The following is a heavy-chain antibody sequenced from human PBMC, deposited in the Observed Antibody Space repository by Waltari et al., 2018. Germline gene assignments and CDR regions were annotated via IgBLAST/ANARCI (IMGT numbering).Heavy chain of an antibody. CDR2: EIHILGIA. CDR3: ARDPGYSSSSLDDY. CDR1: GGTFSSYA. Sequence: QVQLVQSGAEVKKPGSSVKVSCKASGGTFSSYAISWVRQAPGQGLEWMGREIHILGIANYGQKVQGRVTITAGKATSTAYMELSSLRSEDTAVYYCARDPGYSSSSLDDYWGQGTLVTVSS. D-gene: IGHD6-6*01. V-gene: IGHV1-69*04. J-gene: IGHJ4*02.